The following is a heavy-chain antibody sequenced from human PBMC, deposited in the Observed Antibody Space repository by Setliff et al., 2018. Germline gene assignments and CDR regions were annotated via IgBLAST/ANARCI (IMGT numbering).Heavy chain of an antibody. CDR2: CDPEDGET. CDR3: ATDQXXXXESFAY. V-gene: IGHV1-24*01. Sequence: ASVKVSCKVSGYTLTELSMHWVRQAPGKGLEWMGGCDPEDGETIYGQKFQGRVTMTEDTSTDTAYMELSSLSSEETAVYYCATDQXXXXESFAYWGQGTLVTVSS. D-gene: IGHD3-10*01. CDR1: GYTLTELS. J-gene: IGHJ4*02.